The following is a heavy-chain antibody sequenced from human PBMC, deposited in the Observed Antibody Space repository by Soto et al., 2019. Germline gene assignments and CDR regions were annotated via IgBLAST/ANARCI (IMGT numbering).Heavy chain of an antibody. V-gene: IGHV3-30-3*01. Sequence: QVQLVASGGGVVQPGRSLRLSCAASGFTFSSYAMHWVRQAPGKGLEWVAVISYDGSNKYYADSVQGRFTISRDNSKKALYLQMNSLRAQDTAVYYCARAHAVAPFAYWGKGTLVTVSS. CDR3: ARAHAVAPFAY. J-gene: IGHJ4*02. CDR2: ISYDGSNK. CDR1: GFTFSSYA. D-gene: IGHD6-19*01.